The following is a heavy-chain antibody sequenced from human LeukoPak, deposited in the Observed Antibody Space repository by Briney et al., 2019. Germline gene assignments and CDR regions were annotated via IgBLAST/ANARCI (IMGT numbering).Heavy chain of an antibody. J-gene: IGHJ4*02. D-gene: IGHD6-6*01. CDR3: ARESPTSRPSDS. CDR2: VSVSGGT. Sequence: SQTLSLTCTVSGGSISTYYWNWIRQPAGKGLEWIGRVSVSGGTAYLPSLRSRVTMSIDTSKNQFSLKLNSLTAADTAVYYCARESPTSRPSDSWGQGTLVTVSS. V-gene: IGHV4-4*07. CDR1: GGSISTYY.